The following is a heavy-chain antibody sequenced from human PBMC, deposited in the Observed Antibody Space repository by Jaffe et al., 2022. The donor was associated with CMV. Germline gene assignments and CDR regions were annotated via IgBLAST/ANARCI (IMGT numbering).Heavy chain of an antibody. CDR2: VFHSGNT. J-gene: IGHJ4*02. Sequence: QLQLRESGPGLVKPSETLSLTCTVSGGSISNTAYYWAWIRQSPGKGLDWIGSVFHSGNTYYNPSLKSRVTISVDTSKNQFSLKLKSETAADTAVYYCARQPFLVVPPAIGYFDSWGPGTLVAVSS. CDR1: GGSISNTAYY. CDR3: ARQPFLVVPPAIGYFDS. V-gene: IGHV4-39*01.